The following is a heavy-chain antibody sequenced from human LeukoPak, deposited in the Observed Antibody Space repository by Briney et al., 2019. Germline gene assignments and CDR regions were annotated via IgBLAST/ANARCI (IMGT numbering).Heavy chain of an antibody. CDR2: ISSSSSYI. CDR3: ARDGPSNMVRGGYYFDY. J-gene: IGHJ4*02. D-gene: IGHD3-10*01. CDR1: GFTFSSYS. V-gene: IGHV3-21*01. Sequence: GGSLRLSCAASGFTFSSYSMNWVRQAPGKGLQWVSSISSSSSYIYYADSVKGRFTMSRDNAKNSLYLQMNSLRAEDTAVYYCARDGPSNMVRGGYYFDYWGQGTLVTVSS.